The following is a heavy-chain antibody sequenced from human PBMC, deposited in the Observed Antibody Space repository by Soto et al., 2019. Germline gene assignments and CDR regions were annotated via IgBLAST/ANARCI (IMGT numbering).Heavy chain of an antibody. D-gene: IGHD3-3*01. J-gene: IGHJ5*02. CDR3: ATRITVFGLLIPPFDP. CDR1: GGSIRSGDYY. V-gene: IGHV4-30-4*02. Sequence: SETLSLTCTVSGGSIRSGDYYWSWIRQPPGKGLEWIGYIYYSGSTYYNPSLKSRVIISVDTSKNQFSLRLSSVTAADTAIYYCATRITVFGLLIPPFDPWGQGTQVTVSS. CDR2: IYYSGST.